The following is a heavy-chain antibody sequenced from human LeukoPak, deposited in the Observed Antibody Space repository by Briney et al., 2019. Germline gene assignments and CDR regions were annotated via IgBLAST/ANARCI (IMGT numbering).Heavy chain of an antibody. J-gene: IGHJ3*02. Sequence: GGSLRLSCAASGFAFESYWMSWVRQAPGKGLEWVANIKQDGSEKYYVDSVKGRFTISRDNAKNSLYLQMNSLRAEDTAVYHCARGSTGIWGQGTMVTVSS. V-gene: IGHV3-7*01. D-gene: IGHD2-8*02. CDR3: ARGSTGI. CDR2: IKQDGSEK. CDR1: GFAFESYW.